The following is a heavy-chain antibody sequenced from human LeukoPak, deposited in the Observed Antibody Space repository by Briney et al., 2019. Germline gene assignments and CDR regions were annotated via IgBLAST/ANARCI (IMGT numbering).Heavy chain of an antibody. CDR1: GYIFSDYY. CDR2: INPKTGAA. J-gene: IGHJ4*02. D-gene: IGHD6-13*01. V-gene: IGHV1-2*02. Sequence: GASVKVSCKASGYIFSDYYMHWVRQAPGQGLERLGWINPKTGAADYAQQFRGRITMTRDTSINTDYMEMKRVTSDDTAVYYCARGAEAETSPLDYWGQGTLVTVSS. CDR3: ARGAEAETSPLDY.